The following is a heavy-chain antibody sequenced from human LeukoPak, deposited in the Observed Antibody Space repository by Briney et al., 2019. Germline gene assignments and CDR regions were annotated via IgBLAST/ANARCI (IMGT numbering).Heavy chain of an antibody. V-gene: IGHV1-18*01. Sequence: ASVTVSCKASGYTFTSYGISWVRQAPGQGLEWMGWISAYNGNTNYAQKLQGRVTMTTDTSTSTAYMELRGLRSDDTAVYYCARAYYGDYPDDAFDIWSQGTMVTVSS. J-gene: IGHJ3*02. CDR3: ARAYYGDYPDDAFDI. CDR1: GYTFTSYG. D-gene: IGHD4-17*01. CDR2: ISAYNGNT.